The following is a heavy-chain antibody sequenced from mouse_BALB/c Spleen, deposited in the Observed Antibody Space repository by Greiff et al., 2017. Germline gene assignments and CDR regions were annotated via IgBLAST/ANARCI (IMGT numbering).Heavy chain of an antibody. D-gene: IGHD1-1*01. J-gene: IGHJ2*01. Sequence: QVHVKQSGAELVKPGASVKLSCKASGYTFTEYIIHWVKQRSGQGLEWIGWFYPGSGSIKYNEKFKDKATLTADKSSSTVYMELSRLTSEDSAVYFCARHEDYGNPFDYWGQGTTLTVSS. CDR2: FYPGSGSI. V-gene: IGHV1-62-2*01. CDR3: ARHEDYGNPFDY. CDR1: GYTFTEYI.